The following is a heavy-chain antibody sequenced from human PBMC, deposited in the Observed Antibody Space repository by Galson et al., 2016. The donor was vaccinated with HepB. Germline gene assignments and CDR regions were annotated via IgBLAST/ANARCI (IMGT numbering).Heavy chain of an antibody. CDR2: ISYDGSNT. J-gene: IGHJ4*02. CDR1: RFTFSDYG. Sequence: SLRLSCAASRFTFSDYGMHWVRQAPGKGLEWVAVISYDGSNTYYADSVKGRFTISRDNSKNTLYLQMNSLRVEDTAVYYCAKFENHDTNVGVPDPDYWGQGTLVTVSS. CDR3: AKFENHDTNVGVPDPDY. V-gene: IGHV3-30*18. D-gene: IGHD2-8*01.